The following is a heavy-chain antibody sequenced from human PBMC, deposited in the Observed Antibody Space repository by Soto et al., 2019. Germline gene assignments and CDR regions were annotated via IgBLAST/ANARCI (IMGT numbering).Heavy chain of an antibody. CDR1: GFTVSSSY. V-gene: IGHV3-66*01. CDR2: IYSGGSS. Sequence: EVQLVESGGGLAQPGGSLRLSCAASGFTVSSSYMSWVRQAPGKGLEWVSVIYSGGSSFYADSVKGRFTISRDNSKNTVFLQMNSLRAEDTAVYYCARGLPHSSSWYFAYWGQGTLVTVSS. D-gene: IGHD6-13*01. J-gene: IGHJ4*02. CDR3: ARGLPHSSSWYFAY.